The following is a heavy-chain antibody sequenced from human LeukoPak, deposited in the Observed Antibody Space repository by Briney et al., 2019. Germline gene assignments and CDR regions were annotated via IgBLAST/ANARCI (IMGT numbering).Heavy chain of an antibody. D-gene: IGHD2-15*01. J-gene: IGHJ4*02. CDR2: ISSIGSYI. CDR3: ARDSATVALNY. V-gene: IGHV3-21*01. Sequence: GGSLRLSCAASGFTFSGYTMNWVRQAPGKGLEWVSSISSIGSYIYYADSVKGRFTISRDNAKNSLYLQMNSLRAEDTAVYYCARDSATVALNYWGQGTLVTVSS. CDR1: GFTFSGYT.